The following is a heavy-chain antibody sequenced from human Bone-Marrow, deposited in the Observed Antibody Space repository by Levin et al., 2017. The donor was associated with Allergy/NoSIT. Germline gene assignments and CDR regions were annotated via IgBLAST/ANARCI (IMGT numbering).Heavy chain of an antibody. Sequence: GGSLRLSCTASGFTFSTSAMHWVRQAPGKGLEWVAVISNDGSKEFYADSVKGRFTISRDNSKNTLYLQMNSLRAEDTAVFHCAGGANSGFLRWYFDLWGRGTLVTVSS. CDR2: ISNDGSKE. J-gene: IGHJ2*01. V-gene: IGHV3-30*03. D-gene: IGHD4/OR15-4a*01. CDR1: GFTFSTSA. CDR3: AGGANSGFLRWYFDL.